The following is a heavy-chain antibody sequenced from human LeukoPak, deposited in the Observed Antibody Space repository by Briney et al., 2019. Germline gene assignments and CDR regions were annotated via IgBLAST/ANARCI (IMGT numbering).Heavy chain of an antibody. CDR3: AREGSVTSLFDY. D-gene: IGHD4-17*01. J-gene: IGHJ4*02. V-gene: IGHV4-4*07. Sequence: SETLSLTCTVSGGSISSYYWSWIRQRAGKGLEWIGRIYTSGSTNYNPSLKSRVTMSVDTSKNQFSLKLSSVTAADTAVYYCAREGSVTSLFDYWGQGTLVTVSS. CDR2: IYTSGST. CDR1: GGSISSYY.